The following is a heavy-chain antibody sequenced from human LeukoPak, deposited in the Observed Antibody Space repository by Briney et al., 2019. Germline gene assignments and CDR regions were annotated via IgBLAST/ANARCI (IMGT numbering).Heavy chain of an antibody. Sequence: PSETLSLTCTVSGGSISSYYWSWIRQPPGKGLEWIGYIYYSGSTNYNPSLKSRVTISVDTSKNQFFLKLSSVTAADTAVYYCARRKVAGQFDYWGQGTLATVSS. J-gene: IGHJ4*02. CDR2: IYYSGST. CDR3: ARRKVAGQFDY. CDR1: GGSISSYY. D-gene: IGHD6-19*01. V-gene: IGHV4-59*08.